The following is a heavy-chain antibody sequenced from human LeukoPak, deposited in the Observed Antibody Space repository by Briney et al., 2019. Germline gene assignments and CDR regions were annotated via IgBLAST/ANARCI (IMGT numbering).Heavy chain of an antibody. CDR1: GFTVSSNY. CDR2: IRGSGDST. J-gene: IGHJ5*02. D-gene: IGHD3-16*01. V-gene: IGHV3-23*01. Sequence: GGSLRLSCAASGFTVSSNYMSWVRQAPGKGLEWVSAIRGSGDSTDYADSVKGRFTISRDNSKNTLHLQMSSLRAEDTAIYYCAKASITFGGVIVPWGQGTLVTVSS. CDR3: AKASITFGGVIVP.